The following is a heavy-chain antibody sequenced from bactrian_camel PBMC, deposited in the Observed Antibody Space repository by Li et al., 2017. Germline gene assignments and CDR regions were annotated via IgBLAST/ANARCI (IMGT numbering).Heavy chain of an antibody. J-gene: IGHJ4*01. CDR3: VKLAAEDPKAYDVAY. V-gene: IGHV3S40*01. CDR1: GFTFNNYD. CDR2: ISWSVDSWGGDGT. Sequence: VQLVESGGGSVQAGGSLRLSCTTSGFTFNNYDMTWVRQAPGKGLDWVSIISWSVDSWGGDGTNYAGSVKGRFTISRDNTKNTLYLQLNSLKSEDTALYYCVKLAAEDPKAYDVAYWGQGTQVTVS. D-gene: IGHD1*01.